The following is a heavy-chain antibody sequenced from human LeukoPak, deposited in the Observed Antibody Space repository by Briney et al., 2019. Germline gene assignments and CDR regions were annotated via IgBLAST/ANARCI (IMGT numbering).Heavy chain of an antibody. D-gene: IGHD5-12*01. CDR1: GGSFSGYY. CDR2: INHSGST. J-gene: IGHJ4*02. V-gene: IGHV4-34*01. Sequence: SETLSLTCAVYGGSFSGYYWSWIRQPPGKGLEWIGEINHSGSTNYNPSLKSRVTISVDTSKNQFSLKLSSVTAADTGVYYCARRVSNLYSGLGLDSWGQGTLVTVSS. CDR3: ARRVSNLYSGLGLDS.